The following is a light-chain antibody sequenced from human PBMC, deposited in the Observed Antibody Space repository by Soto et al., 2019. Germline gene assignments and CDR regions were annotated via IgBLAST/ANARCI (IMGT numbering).Light chain of an antibody. CDR3: QQYGGSPRT. Sequence: EIVMTQSPATLSVSPGEGATLFCRASQSVSSSSLAWYQQKRGQAPRLLIHDASSRATGIPDRFSGSGSGTDFTLTISRLEPEDFAVYYCQQYGGSPRTFGQGTKVDIK. CDR1: QSVSSSS. V-gene: IGKV3-20*01. J-gene: IGKJ1*01. CDR2: DAS.